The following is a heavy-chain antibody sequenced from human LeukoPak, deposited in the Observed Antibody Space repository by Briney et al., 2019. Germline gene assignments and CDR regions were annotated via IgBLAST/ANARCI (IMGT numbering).Heavy chain of an antibody. J-gene: IGHJ4*02. D-gene: IGHD4-17*01. CDR2: IWYDGSNK. Sequence: LRLSCAASGFTFSSYGMHWVRQAPGKGLEWVAVIWYDGSNKYYADSVKGRFTISRDNSKKSMYMKMNSLRAEDTAVYYCAKGSGDYFQYYFDYWGQGTLVTVSS. CDR1: GFTFSSYG. CDR3: AKGSGDYFQYYFDY. V-gene: IGHV3-33*06.